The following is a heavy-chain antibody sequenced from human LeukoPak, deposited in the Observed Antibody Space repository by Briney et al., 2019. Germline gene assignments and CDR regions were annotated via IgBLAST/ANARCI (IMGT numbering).Heavy chain of an antibody. CDR2: ISAYNGNT. Sequence: GASVKVSCKASGYTFTSYGISWVRQAPGQGLEWMGWISAYNGNTNYAQKLQGRVTMTTDTSTSTAYMELRSLRSDDTAVYYCARDIFDGPRPSTHANFIVGALSRAFDYWGQGTLVTVSS. J-gene: IGHJ4*02. D-gene: IGHD1-26*01. CDR1: GYTFTSYG. V-gene: IGHV1-18*01. CDR3: ARDIFDGPRPSTHANFIVGALSRAFDY.